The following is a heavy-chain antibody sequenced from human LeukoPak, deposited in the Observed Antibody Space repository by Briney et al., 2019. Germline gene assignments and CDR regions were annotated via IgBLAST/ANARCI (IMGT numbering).Heavy chain of an antibody. D-gene: IGHD3-3*01. J-gene: IGHJ5*02. Sequence: ASVKVSCKASGGTFSSYAISWVRQAPGQGLEWMGGIIPIFGRANYAQKFQGRVTITADESTSTAYMELSSLRSEDTAVYYCAREKGYDFWSGYPSYHSTGHWFDPWGQGTLVTVSS. CDR3: AREKGYDFWSGYPSYHSTGHWFDP. V-gene: IGHV1-69*01. CDR1: GGTFSSYA. CDR2: IIPIFGRA.